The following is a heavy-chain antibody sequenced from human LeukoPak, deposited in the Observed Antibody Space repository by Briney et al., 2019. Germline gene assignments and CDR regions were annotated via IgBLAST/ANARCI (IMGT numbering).Heavy chain of an antibody. V-gene: IGHV3-21*01. CDR3: ARDPGLNLPDY. Sequence: GGSLRLSCAASGFTFSSYGMNWVRQAPGKGLEWVSSISSSSYIYYADSVKGRFTISRDNAKNSLYLQMNSLRAEDTAVYYCARDPGLNLPDYWGQGTLVTVSS. CDR1: GFTFSSYG. D-gene: IGHD3/OR15-3a*01. J-gene: IGHJ4*02. CDR2: ISSSSYI.